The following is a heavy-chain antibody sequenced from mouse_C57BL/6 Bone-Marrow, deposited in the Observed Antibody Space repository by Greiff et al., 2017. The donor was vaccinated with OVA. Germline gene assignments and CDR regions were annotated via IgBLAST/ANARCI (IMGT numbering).Heavy chain of an antibody. CDR1: GYSFTGYY. Sequence: EVQLQQSGPELVKPGASVKISCKASGYSFTGYYMHWVKQSHGNILDWIGYIYPYNGVSSYNQKFKGKATLTVDKSSSTAYMELRSLTSEDSAVYYCGRGGYGSSYGYFDVWGTGTTVTVSS. CDR3: GRGGYGSSYGYFDV. CDR2: IYPYNGVS. V-gene: IGHV1-31*01. D-gene: IGHD1-1*01. J-gene: IGHJ1*03.